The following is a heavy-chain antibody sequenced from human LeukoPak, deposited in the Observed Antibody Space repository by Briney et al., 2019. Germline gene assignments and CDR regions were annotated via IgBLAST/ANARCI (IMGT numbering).Heavy chain of an antibody. CDR2: INHGGST. CDR1: GGSFSGYY. Sequence: SETLSLTCAGYGGSFSGYYWNWIRQPPGKGLEWIGQINHGGSTNYNASLKSRVTISVDTSKNQFSLKLRSVTAADTAVYYCVSDVDTNMGVPNWGQGTLVTVSS. CDR3: VSDVDTNMGVPN. D-gene: IGHD5-18*01. V-gene: IGHV4-34*01. J-gene: IGHJ4*02.